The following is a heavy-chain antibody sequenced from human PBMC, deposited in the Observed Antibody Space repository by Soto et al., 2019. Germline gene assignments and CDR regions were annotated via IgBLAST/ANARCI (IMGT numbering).Heavy chain of an antibody. CDR1: GFTFSSFE. J-gene: IGHJ4*02. CDR2: ITSGNTT. CDR3: ARGQPLLLN. Sequence: EVQLVESGGGLVQPGGSLRHSCAASGFTFSSFEMNWVRQPPGKGLEWVSYITSGNTTYYADSVKGRFTISRDNAKNSLYLQMDGLRAEDTAIYYCARGQPLLLNWGQGTLVTVSS. D-gene: IGHD2-21*02. V-gene: IGHV3-48*03.